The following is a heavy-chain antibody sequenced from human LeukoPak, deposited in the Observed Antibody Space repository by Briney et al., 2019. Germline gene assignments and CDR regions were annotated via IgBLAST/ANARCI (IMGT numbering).Heavy chain of an antibody. V-gene: IGHV3-7*01. D-gene: IGHD3-10*01. Sequence: GGSLRLSCAASGFTFSNHWMTWIRQAPGKGLEWVANIKQDGIENYYVDSVKGRFTISRDNAKKSLYLQMNSLRAEDTAVYYCTKGRSNHYWGQGTLVTVST. CDR1: GFTFSNHW. CDR3: TKGRSNHY. J-gene: IGHJ4*02. CDR2: IKQDGIEN.